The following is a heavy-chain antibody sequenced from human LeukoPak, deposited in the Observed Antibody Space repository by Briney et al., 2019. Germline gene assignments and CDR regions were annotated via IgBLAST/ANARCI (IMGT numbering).Heavy chain of an antibody. J-gene: IGHJ4*02. Sequence: PSETLSLTCSVSGGSISSYYWNWIRQPPGKGLEWIGYFYNSRTSNYNPTLKSRVTISVDTSKNQFSLKLSSVTAADTAVYYCARSRRSGGKYYDFWSGYPEHYYFDYWGQGTLVTVSS. V-gene: IGHV4-59*08. CDR3: ARSRRSGGKYYDFWSGYPEHYYFDY. CDR2: FYNSRTS. D-gene: IGHD3-3*01. CDR1: GGSISSYY.